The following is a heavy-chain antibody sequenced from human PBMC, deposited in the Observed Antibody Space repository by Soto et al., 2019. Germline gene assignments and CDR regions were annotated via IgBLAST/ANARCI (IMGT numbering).Heavy chain of an antibody. D-gene: IGHD6-6*01. V-gene: IGHV1-3*01. CDR3: ASPQGPGSSSSGRELNYYYYYGMDV. Sequence: ASVKVSCKASGYTFTSYAMHWVRQAPGQRLEWMGWINAGNGNTKYSQKFQGRVTITRDTSASTAYMELSSLRSEDTAVYYCASPQGPGSSSSGRELNYYYYYGMDVWGQGTTVTVSS. CDR2: INAGNGNT. J-gene: IGHJ6*02. CDR1: GYTFTSYA.